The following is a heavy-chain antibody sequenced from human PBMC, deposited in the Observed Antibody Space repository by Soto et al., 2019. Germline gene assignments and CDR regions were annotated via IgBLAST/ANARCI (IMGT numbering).Heavy chain of an antibody. Sequence: GSLRLSCAASGFTFSSYWMSWVRQAPGKGLEWVANIKQDGSEKYYVDSVKGRFTISRDNAKNSLYLQMNSLRAEDTAVYYCASSVTTGNNWFDPWGQGTLVTVSS. CDR3: ASSVTTGNNWFDP. D-gene: IGHD4-4*01. CDR2: IKQDGSEK. V-gene: IGHV3-7*01. J-gene: IGHJ5*02. CDR1: GFTFSSYW.